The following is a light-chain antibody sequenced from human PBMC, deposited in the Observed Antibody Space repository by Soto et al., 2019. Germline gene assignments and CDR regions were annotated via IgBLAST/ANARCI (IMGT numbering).Light chain of an antibody. J-gene: IGLJ3*02. Sequence: QSVLTQPPSASGTPGQRVTISCSGSSSNIGSNAVSWYQQLPGTAPKVLIYSNNQRPSGVPGRFSGSKSGTSASLAISGLQSEDDADYYCATWDDSLNGWVFGGGTKLTVL. CDR3: ATWDDSLNGWV. V-gene: IGLV1-44*01. CDR1: SSNIGSNA. CDR2: SNN.